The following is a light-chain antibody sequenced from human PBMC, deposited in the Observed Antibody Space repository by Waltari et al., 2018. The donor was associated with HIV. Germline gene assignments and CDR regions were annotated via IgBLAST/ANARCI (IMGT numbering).Light chain of an antibody. Sequence: QSMLTQPPSVSGAPGPRVTISFTGSSPPIGADYDVHWYQQIPGTAPKLLISGNKNRPSGVPDRFSASKSGTSASLTISGLQAEDEADYFCQSYDISLSASVVFGGGTRLTVL. CDR2: GNK. V-gene: IGLV1-40*01. CDR3: QSYDISLSASVV. CDR1: SPPIGADYD. J-gene: IGLJ2*01.